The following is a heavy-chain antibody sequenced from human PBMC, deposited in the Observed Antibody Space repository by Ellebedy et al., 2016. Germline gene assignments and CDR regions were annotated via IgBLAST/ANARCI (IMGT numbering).Heavy chain of an antibody. Sequence: ASVKVSXKVSGFTLTELSMHWVRQAPGKGLEWMGHFDPEDNETIYAQRFQGRVTMSEDTSTDTAYMELSSLTPEDTAFYYCATLRGYSRNYWGQGTLVTVSS. CDR2: FDPEDNET. D-gene: IGHD5-18*01. CDR1: GFTLTELS. CDR3: ATLRGYSRNY. J-gene: IGHJ4*02. V-gene: IGHV1-24*01.